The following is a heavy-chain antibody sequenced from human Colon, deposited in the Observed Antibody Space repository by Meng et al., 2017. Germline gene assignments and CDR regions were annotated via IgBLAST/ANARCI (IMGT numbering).Heavy chain of an antibody. Sequence: QVHLQQSGPGLVKPSQTLPLTCVLSGDSVPSNPAAWNWVRPSPSRGLEWLGRTYYRSKWYNEYAVSVKSRMTFNADTSKNQVSLQVNSVTPEDTAVYYCARDHGYSYGLPLDYWGQGSLVTVSS. CDR3: ARDHGYSYGLPLDY. J-gene: IGHJ4*02. D-gene: IGHD5-18*01. CDR2: TYYRSKWYN. CDR1: GDSVPSNPAA. V-gene: IGHV6-1*01.